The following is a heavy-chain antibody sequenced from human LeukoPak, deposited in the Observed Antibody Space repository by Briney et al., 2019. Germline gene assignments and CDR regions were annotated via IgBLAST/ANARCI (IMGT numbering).Heavy chain of an antibody. D-gene: IGHD3-22*01. CDR1: GYTFTAYY. CDR3: ARVGRIIMIEDAFDI. V-gene: IGHV1-2*02. CDR2: ITPNSGGT. Sequence: ASVTVSCKASGYTFTAYYIHWVRQAPGQGLEWMGWITPNSGGTNYAQNFQGRVTMTRDTSISTAYMELSTLRSDDTAVYYCARVGRIIMIEDAFDIWGQGTLVTVSS. J-gene: IGHJ3*02.